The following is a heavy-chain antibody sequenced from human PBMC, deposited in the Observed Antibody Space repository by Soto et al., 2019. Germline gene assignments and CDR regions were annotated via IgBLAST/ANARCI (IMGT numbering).Heavy chain of an antibody. J-gene: IGHJ6*03. V-gene: IGHV5-51*01. D-gene: IGHD5-12*01. CDR2: IYPGDSDT. CDR1: GYSFTSYW. Sequence: GESLKISCKGSGYSFTSYWIGWVRQMPGKGLEWMGIIYPGDSDTRYSPSFQGQVTISADKSISTAYLQWSSLKASDTAMYYCATYIGSKRTVPYYSLDVWGKGTTVPV. CDR3: ATYIGSKRTVPYYSLDV.